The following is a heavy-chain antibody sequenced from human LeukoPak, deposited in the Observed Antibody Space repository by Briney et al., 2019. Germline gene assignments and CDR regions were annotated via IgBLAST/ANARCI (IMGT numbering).Heavy chain of an antibody. CDR3: ARHAGRGDAFDI. D-gene: IGHD3-10*01. CDR1: GYSFTSYW. V-gene: IGHV5-10-1*01. Sequence: GESLRISRKGSGYSFTSYWITWVRQMPGRGLEWMGTVDPTDSYSTYSPSFQGHVTISADKSISTAYLQWISLKASDTAMYYCARHAGRGDAFDIWGQGTMVTVSS. J-gene: IGHJ3*02. CDR2: VDPTDSYS.